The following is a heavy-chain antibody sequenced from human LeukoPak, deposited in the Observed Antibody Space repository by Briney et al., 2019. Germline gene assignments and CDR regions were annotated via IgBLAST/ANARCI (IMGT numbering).Heavy chain of an antibody. CDR2: INAGNGNT. J-gene: IGHJ6*03. CDR3: ARGIAVAGTNYYYYYMDV. V-gene: IGHV1-3*03. CDR1: GYTFTSYA. Sequence: ASVKVSCKASGYTFTSYAMHWVRQAPGQRLEWMGWINAGNGNTKYSQEFQGRVTITRDTSASTAYMELSSLRSEDMAVYYCARGIAVAGTNYYYYYMDVWGKGTTVTVSS. D-gene: IGHD6-19*01.